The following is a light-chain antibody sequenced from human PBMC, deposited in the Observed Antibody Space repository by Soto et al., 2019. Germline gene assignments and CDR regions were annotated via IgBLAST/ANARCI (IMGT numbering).Light chain of an antibody. Sequence: DIQMTQSPSTLSASVGDRVTITCRASQSIGSWLAWYQQKPGKAPKVLIYKASNLESGVPSRFSGSGSGTEFTLTISSLQPDDFATYYCQQYNSYSLTFGGGTKVDIK. J-gene: IGKJ4*01. CDR3: QQYNSYSLT. V-gene: IGKV1-5*03. CDR2: KAS. CDR1: QSIGSW.